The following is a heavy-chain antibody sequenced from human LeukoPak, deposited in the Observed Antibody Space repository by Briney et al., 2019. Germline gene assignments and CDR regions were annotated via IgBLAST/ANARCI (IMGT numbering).Heavy chain of an antibody. V-gene: IGHV4-39*01. CDR2: IYYSGST. CDR3: GAENSCSADKWFDP. Sequence: SETLSLTCTVSGGSISSSSYYWGWIRQPPGKGLEWIGSIYYSGSTYYNPSLKSRVTISVDTSKNQFSLKLSSVTAADTAVYYCGAENSCSADKWFDPWGQGTLVTVSS. D-gene: IGHD5-12*01. J-gene: IGHJ5*02. CDR1: GGSISSSSYY.